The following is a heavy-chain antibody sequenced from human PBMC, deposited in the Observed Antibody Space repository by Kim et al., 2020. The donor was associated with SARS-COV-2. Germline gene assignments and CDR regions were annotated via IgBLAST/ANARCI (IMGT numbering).Heavy chain of an antibody. CDR2: INQDGSEK. J-gene: IGHJ4*02. D-gene: IGHD3-16*01. CDR1: GFTFRSYS. V-gene: IGHV3-7*04. Sequence: GSLRLSCAASGFTFRSYSMSLVRQAPGKGLEWVANINQDGSEKYYVDSVRGRFTISRDNAKNSLYLQMNSLRTEDTAVYYCARARGTDYWGQGTLVTVSS. CDR3: ARARGTDY.